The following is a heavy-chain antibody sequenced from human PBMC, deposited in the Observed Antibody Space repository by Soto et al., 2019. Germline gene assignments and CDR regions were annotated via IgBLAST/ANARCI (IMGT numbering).Heavy chain of an antibody. D-gene: IGHD5-12*01. CDR3: AGAVPNIVAANWFDP. V-gene: IGHV3-7*04. J-gene: IGHJ5*02. CDR1: GFTFSSYW. Sequence: GGSLRLSCAASGFTFSSYWMSWVRQAPGKGLEWVAKIKQDGSEKYYVDSVKGRFTISRDNAKNSLYLQMNSLRAEDTAVYYCAGAVPNIVAANWFDPWGQGTLVTVSS. CDR2: IKQDGSEK.